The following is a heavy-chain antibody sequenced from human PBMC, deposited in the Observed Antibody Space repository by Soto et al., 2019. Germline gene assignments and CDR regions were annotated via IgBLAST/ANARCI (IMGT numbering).Heavy chain of an antibody. CDR1: GFTFDDYA. D-gene: IGHD6-19*01. V-gene: IGHV3-9*01. CDR2: ISWNSGSI. CDR3: AKDITYSSGWYDDAFDI. Sequence: LRLSCAASGFTFDDYAMHWVRQAPGKGLEWVSGISWNSGSIGYADSVKGRFTISRDNAKNSLYLQMNSLRAEDTALYYCAKDITYSSGWYDDAFDIWGQGTMVTV. J-gene: IGHJ3*02.